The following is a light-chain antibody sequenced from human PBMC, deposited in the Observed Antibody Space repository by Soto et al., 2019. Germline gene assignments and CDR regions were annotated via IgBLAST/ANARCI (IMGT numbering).Light chain of an antibody. CDR1: QSVSRN. J-gene: IGKJ2*01. Sequence: EIVMTQYPATLSVSPGERATLSCRASQSVSRNVAWYQQKPGQDPRLLIYGSSTRATGIPSRFSGSESGTEFTLTISSVQSEDFAVYYCQQYKNWPPYTFVQGTKLEIK. V-gene: IGKV3-15*01. CDR3: QQYKNWPPYT. CDR2: GSS.